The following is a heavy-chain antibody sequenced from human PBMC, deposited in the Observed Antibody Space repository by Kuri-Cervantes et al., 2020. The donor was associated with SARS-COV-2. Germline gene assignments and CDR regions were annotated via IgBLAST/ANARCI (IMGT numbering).Heavy chain of an antibody. V-gene: IGHV3-7*03. D-gene: IGHD1-14*01. CDR2: IKQDGNER. CDR3: ATFTDNHVYFDY. J-gene: IGHJ4*01. CDR1: GFNFNSFW. Sequence: GESLKISCVTSGFNFNSFWMSWVRQAPGKGLEWVAKIKQDGNERHSVDSVEGRFTISRDNTKNSIYLQMNRLRPEDTADYFCATFTDNHVYFDYWGRGTLVTVSS.